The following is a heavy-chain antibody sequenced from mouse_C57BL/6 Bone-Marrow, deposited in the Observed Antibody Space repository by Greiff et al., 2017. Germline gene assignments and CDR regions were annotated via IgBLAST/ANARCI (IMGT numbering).Heavy chain of an antibody. CDR1: GYAFTNYL. CDR3: ARCSNYVDY. D-gene: IGHD6-1*01. Sequence: QVQLKQSGAELVRPGTSVKVSCKASGYAFTNYLIEWVKQRPGQGLEWIGVINPGSGGTNYNEKFKGKATLTADKSSSTAYIQLSSLTSEDSAVYFCARCSNYVDYWGQGTTLTVSS. CDR2: INPGSGGT. J-gene: IGHJ2*01. V-gene: IGHV1-54*01.